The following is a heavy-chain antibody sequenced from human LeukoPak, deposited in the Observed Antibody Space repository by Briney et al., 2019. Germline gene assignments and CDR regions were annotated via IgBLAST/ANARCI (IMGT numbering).Heavy chain of an antibody. CDR1: GFTFNHYE. CDR3: AELGITMIGGV. D-gene: IGHD3-10*02. Sequence: GGSLRLSCTASGFTFNHYEMNWVRQAPGKGLEWISYISSSGSSMYYADSVKGRFTISRDNAKNSLYLQMNSLRAEDTAVYYCAELGITMIGGVWGKGTTVTISS. CDR2: ISSSGSSM. J-gene: IGHJ6*04. V-gene: IGHV3-48*03.